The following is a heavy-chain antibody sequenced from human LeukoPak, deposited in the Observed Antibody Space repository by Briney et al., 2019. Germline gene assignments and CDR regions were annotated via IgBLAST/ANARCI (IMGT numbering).Heavy chain of an antibody. Sequence: GESLKISCKGSGYSFTSYWIGWVRQMPGKGQEWMGIIYPGDSDTRYSPSFQGQVTISADKSISTAYLQWSSLKASDTAMYYCARGHRFGRQSSGGGYWGQGTLVTVSS. D-gene: IGHD2-15*01. CDR2: IYPGDSDT. V-gene: IGHV5-51*01. CDR3: ARGHRFGRQSSGGGY. J-gene: IGHJ4*02. CDR1: GYSFTSYW.